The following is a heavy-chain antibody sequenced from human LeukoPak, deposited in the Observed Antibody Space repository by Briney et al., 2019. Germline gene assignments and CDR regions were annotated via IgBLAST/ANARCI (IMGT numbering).Heavy chain of an antibody. V-gene: IGHV3-48*04. D-gene: IGHD2-21*01. CDR2: TSSSSSTI. Sequence: PGGSLRLSCAASGFTFSSYSMNWVRQAPGKGLEWVSYTSSSSSTIYYADSVKGRFTISRDNAKNSLYLQMNSLRAEDTAVYYCARITFVVEGYGMDVWGQGTTVTVSS. CDR3: ARITFVVEGYGMDV. CDR1: GFTFSSYS. J-gene: IGHJ6*02.